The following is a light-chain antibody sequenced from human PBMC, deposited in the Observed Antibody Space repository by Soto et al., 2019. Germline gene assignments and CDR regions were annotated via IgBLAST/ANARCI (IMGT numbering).Light chain of an antibody. CDR3: QQFDDSPPAFT. CDR1: QTVSSKY. Sequence: ESVLTQSPGTLSLSPGERATLSCRASQTVSSKYLTWYQQKPGQAPRLLIYGASIRATGIPDRFSGSLSGADFTLTISKLEPEDFAVYYCQQFDDSPPAFTFGQGTKLEI. CDR2: GAS. V-gene: IGKV3-20*01. J-gene: IGKJ2*01.